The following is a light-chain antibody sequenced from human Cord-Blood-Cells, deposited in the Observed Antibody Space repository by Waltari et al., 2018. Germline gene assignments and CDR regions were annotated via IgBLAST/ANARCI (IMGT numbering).Light chain of an antibody. CDR2: AAS. CDR1: QGISNS. Sequence: DIQMTQSPSSLSPSVGDRVTITCRASQGISNSLAWYQQKPGKAPKLLLYAASRLESGVPSRFSDSGSGTDYTLTISSLQPEDFATYYCQQYYSTPYTFGQGTKLEIK. V-gene: IGKV1-NL1*01. CDR3: QQYYSTPYT. J-gene: IGKJ2*01.